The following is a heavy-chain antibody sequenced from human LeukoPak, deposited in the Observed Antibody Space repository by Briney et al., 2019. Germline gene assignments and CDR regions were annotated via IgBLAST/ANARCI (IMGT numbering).Heavy chain of an antibody. CDR2: ISTSSSYI. D-gene: IGHD4-17*01. V-gene: IGHV3-21*01. CDR1: GFIFNGYS. Sequence: PGGSLRLSCTASGFIFNGYSMNWVRQAPGKGLEWVSSISTSSSYIYYADSVKGRFTISRNNPKNSLYLQMNSLRAEDTAVYYCARNRGDPSYFDYWGQGTLVTVSS. CDR3: ARNRGDPSYFDY. J-gene: IGHJ4*02.